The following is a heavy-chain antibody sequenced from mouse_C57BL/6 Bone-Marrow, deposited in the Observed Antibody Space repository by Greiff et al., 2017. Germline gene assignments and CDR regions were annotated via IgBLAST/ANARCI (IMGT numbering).Heavy chain of an antibody. D-gene: IGHD2-1*01. CDR2: INPSSGYT. V-gene: IGHV1-7*01. CDR1: GYTFTSYW. J-gene: IGHJ4*01. Sequence: QVQLQQSGAELAKPGASVKLSCKASGYTFTSYWMHWAKQRPGQGLEWIGYINPSSGYTKYNQKFKDKATLTADKSSSTAYMQLSSLTYEDSAVYYCARGNYVLYYAMDYWGQGTSVTVSS. CDR3: ARGNYVLYYAMDY.